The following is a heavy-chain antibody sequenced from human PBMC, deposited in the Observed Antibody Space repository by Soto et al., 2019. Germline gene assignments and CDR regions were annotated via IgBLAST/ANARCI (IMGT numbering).Heavy chain of an antibody. D-gene: IGHD6-13*01. J-gene: IGHJ4*02. Sequence: SETLSLTCTVSGGSISSNYWTWIRQPPGKGLEWIGYVYNSGSTNYNPSLKSRVTISEDTSKSQFSLKVNSMTAADTAVYYCATYPREAVAGYTIDNWGQGILVTVSS. CDR2: VYNSGST. CDR1: GGSISSNY. CDR3: ATYPREAVAGYTIDN. V-gene: IGHV4-59*01.